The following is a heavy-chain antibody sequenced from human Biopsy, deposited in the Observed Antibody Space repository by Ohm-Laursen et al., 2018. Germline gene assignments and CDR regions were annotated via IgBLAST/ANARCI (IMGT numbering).Heavy chain of an antibody. CDR3: AKDHCSGGTCYSDGPVFDF. Sequence: SLRLSCTASGFTFSSYVMSWVRQAPGKGLEWVSTISGSSSTTYYADSVKGRFTISRDNSKNTLYLQMNSLRAEDTAVYYCAKDHCSGGTCYSDGPVFDFWGQGTLVTVSS. CDR1: GFTFSSYV. CDR2: ISGSSSTT. J-gene: IGHJ4*02. D-gene: IGHD2-15*01. V-gene: IGHV3-23*01.